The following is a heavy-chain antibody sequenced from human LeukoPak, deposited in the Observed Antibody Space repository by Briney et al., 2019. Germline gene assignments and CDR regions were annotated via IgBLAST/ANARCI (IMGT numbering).Heavy chain of an antibody. J-gene: IGHJ4*02. CDR3: AREVGYSGSYWDY. Sequence: PGGSLRLSCAASGFTVSSNYMSWVRQAPGKGLEWVSVIYSCGSTYYADSVKGRSTISRDNSKNTLYLQMNSLRAEDTAVYYCAREVGYSGSYWDYWGQGTLVTVSS. D-gene: IGHD1-26*01. CDR2: IYSCGST. CDR1: GFTVSSNY. V-gene: IGHV3-66*03.